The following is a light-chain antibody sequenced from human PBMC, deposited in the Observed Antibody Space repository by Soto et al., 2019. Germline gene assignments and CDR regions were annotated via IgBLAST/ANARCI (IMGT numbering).Light chain of an antibody. CDR1: QSINSW. J-gene: IGKJ1*01. V-gene: IGKV1-5*01. CDR2: DAS. CDR3: HQYNSYRT. Sequence: DIQMTQSPSTLSASVGDRVTITCRASQSINSWLAWYQQKPGKAPKLLIYDASSLESGVPSRFSGSGSGTEFTLIINSLQPDDFATYYCHQYNSYRTFGQGTKVEI.